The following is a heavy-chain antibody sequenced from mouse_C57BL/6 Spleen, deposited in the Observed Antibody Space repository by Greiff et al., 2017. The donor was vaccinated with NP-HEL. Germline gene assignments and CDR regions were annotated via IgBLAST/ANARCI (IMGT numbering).Heavy chain of an antibody. V-gene: IGHV1-69*01. CDR3: ASSSSYEDYAMDY. J-gene: IGHJ4*01. CDR1: GYTFTSYW. Sequence: QVQLQQPGAELVMPGASVKLSCKASGYTFTSYWMHWVKQRPGQGLEWIGEIDPSDSYTNYNQKFKGKSTLTVDKSSSTAYMQLSSLTSEDSAVYYCASSSSYEDYAMDYWGQGTSVTVSS. CDR2: IDPSDSYT. D-gene: IGHD1-1*01.